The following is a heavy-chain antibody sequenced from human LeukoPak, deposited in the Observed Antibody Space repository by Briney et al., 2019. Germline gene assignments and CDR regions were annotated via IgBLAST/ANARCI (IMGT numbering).Heavy chain of an antibody. CDR1: GYSISSGYY. D-gene: IGHD2-15*01. CDR3: ARAVVAAHAVYFQH. Sequence: SETLSLTCTVSGYSISSGYYWGWIRQPPGKGLEWIGSIYYSGSTYYNPSLKSRVTISVDTSKNQFSLKLSSVTAADTAVYYCARAVVAAHAVYFQHWGQGTLVTVSS. V-gene: IGHV4-38-2*02. CDR2: IYYSGST. J-gene: IGHJ1*01.